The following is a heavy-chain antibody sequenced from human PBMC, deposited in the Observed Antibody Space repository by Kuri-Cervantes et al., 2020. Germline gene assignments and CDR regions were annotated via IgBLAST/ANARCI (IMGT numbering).Heavy chain of an antibody. V-gene: IGHV1-18*01. J-gene: IGHJ5*02. D-gene: IGHD2-21*02. CDR2: ISAYNGNT. Sequence: GASVKVSCKASGYTFTSYGISWVRRAPGQGLEWMGWISAYNGNTNYAQKLQGRVTMTTDTSTSTAYIELRSLRCDDTAVYYCARGPLVVAVTATHNWFDPWGQGTLVTVSS. CDR1: GYTFTSYG. CDR3: ARGPLVVAVTATHNWFDP.